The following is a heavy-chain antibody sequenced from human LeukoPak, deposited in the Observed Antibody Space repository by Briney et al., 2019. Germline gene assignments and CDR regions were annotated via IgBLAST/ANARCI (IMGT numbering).Heavy chain of an antibody. CDR2: IKSKTDGGTT. Sequence: AGGSLRLPCAASGFTFRNAWMSWVRQAPGKGLEWVGRIKSKTDGGTTEYAAPVKGRFTISRDDSKSTLYLQMNSLKLEDTAVYYYGDLGDYRVGWGQGTLVTVSS. CDR1: GFTFRNAW. D-gene: IGHD4-17*01. J-gene: IGHJ4*02. CDR3: GDLGDYRVG. V-gene: IGHV3-15*01.